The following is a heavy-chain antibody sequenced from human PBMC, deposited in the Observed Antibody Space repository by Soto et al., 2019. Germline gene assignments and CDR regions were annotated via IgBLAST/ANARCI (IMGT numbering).Heavy chain of an antibody. CDR1: GFTFSSYG. Sequence: QVQLVESGGGVVQPGRSLRLSCAASGFTFSSYGMHWVRQAPGAGLEWEVVISYDGSIQYYTDSAKGRFTISRDNSKSTLYLKMNSLRAEDTAVYYCAKEIRAYSSSWSFDYWGQGTLVTVSS. CDR2: ISYDGSIQ. D-gene: IGHD6-13*01. V-gene: IGHV3-30*18. CDR3: AKEIRAYSSSWSFDY. J-gene: IGHJ4*02.